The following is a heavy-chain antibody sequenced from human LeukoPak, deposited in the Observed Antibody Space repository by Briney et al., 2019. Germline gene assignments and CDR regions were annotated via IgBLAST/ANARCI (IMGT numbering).Heavy chain of an antibody. CDR1: GGSTSSYY. Sequence: SETLSLTCTVSGGSTSSYYWNWIRQPPGKGLEWIGYSYYGGYTNYNPSLKSRVTISLDTSKNQFSLKLNSVTAADTAVYYCVRDMFRGPTPYAFDVWXQGTLVTVSS. V-gene: IGHV4-59*01. D-gene: IGHD3-10*02. J-gene: IGHJ3*01. CDR2: SYYGGYT. CDR3: VRDMFRGPTPYAFDV.